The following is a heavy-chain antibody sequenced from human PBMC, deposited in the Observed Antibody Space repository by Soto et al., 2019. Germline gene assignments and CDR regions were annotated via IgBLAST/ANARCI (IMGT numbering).Heavy chain of an antibody. CDR3: ARGVLEWLLRDSYYYYMDV. CDR1: GDSISSSY. J-gene: IGHJ6*03. D-gene: IGHD3-3*01. V-gene: IGHV4-59*01. CDR2: IDDTGST. Sequence: SETLSITCTVSGDSISSSYWNWIRQAPGKGLEWIGYIDDTGSTNYNPSLKSRVTLSVDPSNNQYSLKLSSVTAADTAVYYCARGVLEWLLRDSYYYYMDVWGKGTTVTVSS.